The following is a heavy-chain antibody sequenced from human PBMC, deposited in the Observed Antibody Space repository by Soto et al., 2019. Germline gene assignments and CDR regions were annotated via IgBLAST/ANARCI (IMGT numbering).Heavy chain of an antibody. CDR2: VSYDGSDK. Sequence: GGSLRLSCAASGFTFSDYSLHWVRQAPGRGLEWVAVVSYDGSDKYYAVSVKGRFTISRVNSMNTLYLQMTSLRAEDTAVYYCARDPRSGMRYDFWSVSFDYWGQGTLVTVSS. D-gene: IGHD3-3*01. V-gene: IGHV3-30-3*01. J-gene: IGHJ4*02. CDR3: ARDPRSGMRYDFWSVSFDY. CDR1: GFTFSDYS.